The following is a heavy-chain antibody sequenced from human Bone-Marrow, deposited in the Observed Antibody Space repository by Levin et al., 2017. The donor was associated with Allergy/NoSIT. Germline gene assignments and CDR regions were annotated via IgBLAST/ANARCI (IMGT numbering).Heavy chain of an antibody. D-gene: IGHD6-13*01. V-gene: IGHV3-7*01. Sequence: PGGSLRLSCVVSAVTFDTYWMTWIRQAPGKGLEWVADIKEDGSERYYMDSVKGRFTISRDNTKNSLYLQMTSLRVEDTAVYYCARDRGYTSFDLWGRGTLVTVSS. J-gene: IGHJ2*01. CDR1: AVTFDTYW. CDR2: IKEDGSER. CDR3: ARDRGYTSFDL.